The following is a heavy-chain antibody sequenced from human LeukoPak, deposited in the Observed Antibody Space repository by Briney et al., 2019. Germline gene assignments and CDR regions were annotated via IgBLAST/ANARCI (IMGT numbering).Heavy chain of an antibody. J-gene: IGHJ4*02. CDR3: ARHIDSVGYQRHFDY. CDR1: NYFITTAYY. V-gene: IGHV4-38-2*02. Sequence: SETLSLTCTVSNYFITTAYYWGWIRQPPGKGLEWIGSIYYSGSTYYNPSLKSRVTISVDTSKNQFSLKLSSVTAADTAVYYCARHIDSVGYQRHFDYWGQGTLVTVSS. D-gene: IGHD2-2*01. CDR2: IYYSGST.